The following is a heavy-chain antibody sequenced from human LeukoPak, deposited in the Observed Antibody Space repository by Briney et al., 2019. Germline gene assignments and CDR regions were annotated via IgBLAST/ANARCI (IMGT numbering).Heavy chain of an antibody. J-gene: IGHJ4*02. V-gene: IGHV1-2*02. CDR1: GYTFTGYS. CDR3: ARSELYCSGGSCYSY. CDR2: INPNSGGR. D-gene: IGHD2-15*01. Sequence: GASVKVSCKASGYTFTGYSMHWVRQAPGQGLEWMGWINPNSGGRNYAQKFQGRVTMTRDTSISTAYMELSRLRSDDTAVYYCARSELYCSGGSCYSYWGQGTLVTVSS.